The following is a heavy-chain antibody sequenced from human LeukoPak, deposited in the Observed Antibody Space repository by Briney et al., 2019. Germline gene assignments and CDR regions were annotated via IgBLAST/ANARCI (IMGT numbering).Heavy chain of an antibody. CDR2: FRPSGTTT. Sequence: ASVKVSFKSSGYTFTDYYTHWVRQVPGQGLEWMGIFRPSGTTTVYPLELQGRITLTRDTSTSTVYMELSSLTSADTAVYFCARESGGRTGGKTFDYWGQGTLVTVSS. CDR3: ARESGGRTGGKTFDY. V-gene: IGHV1-46*01. CDR1: GYTFTDYY. D-gene: IGHD1-26*01. J-gene: IGHJ4*02.